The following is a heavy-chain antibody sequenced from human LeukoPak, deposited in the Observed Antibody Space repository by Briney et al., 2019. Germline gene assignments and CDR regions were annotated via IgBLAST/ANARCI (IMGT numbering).Heavy chain of an antibody. CDR1: GGSISSYY. Sequence: SETLSLTCTVSGGSISSYYWSWIRQPPGKGLEWIGYIYYSGSTNYNPSLKSRVTISVDTSKNQFSLKLSSVTAADTAVYYCARVGYSSSWYGTETGNWFDPWGQGTLVTVSS. CDR2: IYYSGST. CDR3: ARVGYSSSWYGTETGNWFDP. J-gene: IGHJ5*02. V-gene: IGHV4-59*01. D-gene: IGHD6-13*01.